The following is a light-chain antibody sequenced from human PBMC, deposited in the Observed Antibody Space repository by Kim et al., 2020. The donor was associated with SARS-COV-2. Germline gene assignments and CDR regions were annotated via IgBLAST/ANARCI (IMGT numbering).Light chain of an antibody. CDR2: FDN. CDR3: QVWDSTSDHYV. Sequence: SYELTQPPSVPGAPGKTASITCGGNNIGTKSVHWYQQKPGQAPVLLIYFDNDRPSGIPERFSGSNAGNTDTLSISRVGAADEADYYCQVWDSTSDHYVFGTGTKVTVL. CDR1: NIGTKS. V-gene: IGLV3-21*01. J-gene: IGLJ1*01.